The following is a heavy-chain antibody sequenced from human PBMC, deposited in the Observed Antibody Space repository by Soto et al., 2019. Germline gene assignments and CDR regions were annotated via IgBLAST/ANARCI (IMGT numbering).Heavy chain of an antibody. CDR3: ARVSRIAAAVAWFDP. CDR1: GGTFSSYA. D-gene: IGHD6-13*01. J-gene: IGHJ5*02. Sequence: SVKVSCKASGGTFSSYAISWVRQAPGQGLEWMGGIIPIFGTANYAQKFQGGVTITADESTSTAYMELSSLRSEDTAVYYCARVSRIAAAVAWFDPWGQGNLVTVSS. CDR2: IIPIFGTA. V-gene: IGHV1-69*13.